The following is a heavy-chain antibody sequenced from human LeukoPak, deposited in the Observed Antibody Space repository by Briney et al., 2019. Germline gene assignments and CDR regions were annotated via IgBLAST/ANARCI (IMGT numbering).Heavy chain of an antibody. V-gene: IGHV3-23*01. D-gene: IGHD3-10*01. Sequence: GGSLRLSCAASGFTFSSYAMSWVRQAPGKGLEWVSAISGSGGSTYYADSVKGRFTISSDNSKNTLYLQMNSLRAEDTAVYYCAKDGVLLWFGGYYYMDVWGKGTTVTVSS. CDR3: AKDGVLLWFGGYYYMDV. J-gene: IGHJ6*03. CDR2: ISGSGGST. CDR1: GFTFSSYA.